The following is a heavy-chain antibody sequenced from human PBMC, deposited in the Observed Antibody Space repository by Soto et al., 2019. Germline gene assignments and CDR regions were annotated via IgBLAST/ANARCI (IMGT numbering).Heavy chain of an antibody. D-gene: IGHD2-15*01. CDR2: IYYSGST. CDR1: GGSISSYY. V-gene: IGHV4-59*08. CDR3: ARHRVVVAVGGGRSFDI. Sequence: PSETLSLTCTVSGGSISSYYWSWIRQPPGKGLEWIGYIYYSGSTNYNPSLKSRVTISVDTSKNQFSLKLSSVTAADTAVYYCARHRVVVAVGGGRSFDIWGQGTMVTVSS. J-gene: IGHJ3*02.